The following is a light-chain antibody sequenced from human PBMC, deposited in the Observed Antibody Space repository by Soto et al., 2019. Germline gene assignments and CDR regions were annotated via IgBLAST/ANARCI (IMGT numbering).Light chain of an antibody. CDR1: ESVSSNY. V-gene: IGKV3-20*01. Sequence: VLTQSPGTLPLSPGERATLSCRASESVSSNYIAWYQQKPGQAPRLLIYGASSRATGIPDRFSGSGSGTDVTLTISRLEPEDSAVYHCQQYGGSPITFGQGTRLEIK. CDR3: QQYGGSPIT. J-gene: IGKJ5*01. CDR2: GAS.